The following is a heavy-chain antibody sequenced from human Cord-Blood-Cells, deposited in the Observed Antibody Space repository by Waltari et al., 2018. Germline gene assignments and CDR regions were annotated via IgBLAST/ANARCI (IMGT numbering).Heavy chain of an antibody. D-gene: IGHD3-10*01. J-gene: IGHJ3*02. V-gene: IGHV4-34*01. Sequence: VQLKRLGDGVDMGSDRLFITTAFFGVSFGGYYWRWIRQPPGKGLEWIGEINHSGSTNYNPSLKSRVTISVDTSKNQFSLKLSSVTAADTAVYYCARFPGRDAFDIWGQGTMVTVSS. CDR2: INHSGST. CDR1: GVSFGGYY. CDR3: ARFPGRDAFDI.